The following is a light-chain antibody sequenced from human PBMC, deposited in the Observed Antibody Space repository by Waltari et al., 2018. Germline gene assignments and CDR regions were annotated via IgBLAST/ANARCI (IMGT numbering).Light chain of an antibody. V-gene: IGKV3-11*01. CDR1: QRVMTY. CDR3: QQGT. Sequence: EIVLTQSPATLSLSPGERATLSCRASQRVMTYLAWYQQRPGQSPRLPIYEASNGAPGIPARFSGSGSGTDFTLTISSLEPEDSAVYYCQQGTFGPGNKVDI. CDR2: EAS. J-gene: IGKJ3*01.